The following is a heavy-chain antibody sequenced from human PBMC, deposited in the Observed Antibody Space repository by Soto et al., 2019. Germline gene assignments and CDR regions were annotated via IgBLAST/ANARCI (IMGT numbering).Heavy chain of an antibody. CDR3: AGTYYDILTGYSPNPFDH. V-gene: IGHV1-3*01. CDR2: INAGNGKT. D-gene: IGHD3-9*01. J-gene: IGHJ4*02. CDR1: GYTFPSYA. Sequence: QVQLVQSGAEVKKPGASVKVSCKASGYTFPSYALHWVRQAPGQRLEWMGWINAGNGKTKYSQNFQGRVTITRDTTASTSYMELSRLRSEDTAVYHCAGTYYDILTGYSPNPFDHWGQGTLVIVSS.